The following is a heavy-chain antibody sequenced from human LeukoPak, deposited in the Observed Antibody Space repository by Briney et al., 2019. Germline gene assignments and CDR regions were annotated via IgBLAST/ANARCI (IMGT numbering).Heavy chain of an antibody. D-gene: IGHD6-6*01. CDR2: IIPIFGTA. CDR1: GGTFSSYA. CDR3: ARGIAARRTRYYYYMDV. V-gene: IGHV1-69*06. Sequence: ASLRVSCTASGGTFSSYAISWVRQAPGQGLEWVGEIIPIFGTANYAQTFKGRVTITADKSTSTAYMELSSLRSEDTAVYYCARGIAARRTRYYYYMDVWGKGTTVTVSS. J-gene: IGHJ6*03.